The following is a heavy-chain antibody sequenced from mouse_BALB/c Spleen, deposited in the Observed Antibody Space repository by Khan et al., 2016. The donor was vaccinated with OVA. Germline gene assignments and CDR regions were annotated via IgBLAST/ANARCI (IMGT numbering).Heavy chain of an antibody. CDR1: GYTFTDFY. Sequence: QVQLQQSGTELARPGASVNLSCKASGYTFTDFYINWVKQRSGQGLEWIGEISPGSGDTYYNEKFKGKATLTADKSSSTAYMQFSSLTSEASAVYFCARRNYFGYTFAYWRQGTLVTVSA. CDR2: ISPGSGDT. V-gene: IGHV1-77*01. J-gene: IGHJ3*01. D-gene: IGHD1-2*01. CDR3: ARRNYFGYTFAY.